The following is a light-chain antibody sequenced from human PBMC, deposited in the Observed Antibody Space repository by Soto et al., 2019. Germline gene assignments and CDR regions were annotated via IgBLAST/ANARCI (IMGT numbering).Light chain of an antibody. CDR2: DAS. Sequence: EIVLTQSPATLSLSPGERATLSCRASQSVSSYLAWYQQKPGQAPRLLIYDASSRATGIPDRFSGGGSGTGFTLTISRLEPEDFAVYYCQQFSSYPLTFGGGTKVDI. CDR1: QSVSSY. J-gene: IGKJ4*01. V-gene: IGKV3-20*01. CDR3: QQFSSYPLT.